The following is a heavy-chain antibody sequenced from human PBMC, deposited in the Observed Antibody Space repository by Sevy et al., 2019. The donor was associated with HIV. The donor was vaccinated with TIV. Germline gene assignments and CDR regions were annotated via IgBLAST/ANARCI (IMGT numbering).Heavy chain of an antibody. Sequence: GGSLRLSCAASGFTFSSYGMHWVRQAPGKGLEWVAVIWYDGSNKYYADSVKGRFTISRDNSKNTLYLQMNSMRAEDTAVYYCARVLSGSWSPFDYWGQGTLVTVSS. V-gene: IGHV3-33*01. J-gene: IGHJ4*02. D-gene: IGHD1-26*01. CDR3: ARVLSGSWSPFDY. CDR2: IWYDGSNK. CDR1: GFTFSSYG.